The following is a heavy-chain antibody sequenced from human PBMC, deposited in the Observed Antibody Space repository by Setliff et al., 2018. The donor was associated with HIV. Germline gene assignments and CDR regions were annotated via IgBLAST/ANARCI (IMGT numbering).Heavy chain of an antibody. Sequence: SVKVSCQASGGTFSSYAISWVRQAPGQGLEWMGRIIPIFGTANYAQKFQGRVTITADKSTSTAYMELSSLRSEDTAMYYCARGLLFGRSLDYWGQGTLVTVSS. D-gene: IGHD3-3*01. CDR3: ARGLLFGRSLDY. V-gene: IGHV1-69*06. CDR1: GGTFSSYA. J-gene: IGHJ4*02. CDR2: IIPIFGTA.